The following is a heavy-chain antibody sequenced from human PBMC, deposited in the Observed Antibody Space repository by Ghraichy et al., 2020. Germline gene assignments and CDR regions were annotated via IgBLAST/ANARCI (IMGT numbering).Heavy chain of an antibody. CDR1: GFSLNEPRMG. J-gene: IGHJ5*02. Sequence: SGPTLVKPTETLTLTCTVSGFSLNEPRMGVGWIRQPPGKALEWLAHIDEGPYSRVLNSRVAISKDTSKSQVVLTMANMDPGDTATYYCARGLSGYRGYDSWGQGTLVTVST. D-gene: IGHD5-12*01. V-gene: IGHV2-26*01. CDR3: ARGLSGYRGYDS. CDR2: IDEG.